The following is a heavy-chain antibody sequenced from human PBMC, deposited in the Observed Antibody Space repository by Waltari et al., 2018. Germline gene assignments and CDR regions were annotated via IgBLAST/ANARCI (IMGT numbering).Heavy chain of an antibody. V-gene: IGHV3-48*04. CDR1: GFTFSSYS. J-gene: IGHJ4*02. Sequence: EVQLVESGGGLVQPGGSLRLSCAASGFTFSSYSLNWVRQAPGKGLEWVSYISSSSSTIYYADSVKGRFTISRDNAKNSLYLQMNSLRAEDTAVYYCARDEARQFDYWGQGTLVTVSS. CDR2: ISSSSSTI. CDR3: ARDEARQFDY.